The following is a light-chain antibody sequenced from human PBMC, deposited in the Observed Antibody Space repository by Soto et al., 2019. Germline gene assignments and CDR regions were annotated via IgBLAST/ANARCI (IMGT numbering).Light chain of an antibody. J-gene: IGKJ4*01. CDR1: QSFSSW. CDR2: DGS. V-gene: IGKV1-5*01. Sequence: DIQMTQSPSTLSASVGDRVTITCRASQSFSSWLAWYQQKPGKAPKLLIYDGSSLESGVPSRFSGSASGTEFTLTISSLQADDFATYYCQHYNSQALPFGGGTKVEIK. CDR3: QHYNSQALP.